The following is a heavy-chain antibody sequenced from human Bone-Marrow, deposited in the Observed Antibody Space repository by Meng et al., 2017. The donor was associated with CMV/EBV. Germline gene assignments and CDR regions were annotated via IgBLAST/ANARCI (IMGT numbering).Heavy chain of an antibody. V-gene: IGHV2-70*20. CDR3: ARTLLGYTNAAYYYYYGMDV. D-gene: IGHD5-18*01. CDR1: VFSLSTSGMC. J-gene: IGHJ6*01. CDR2: IDWDDDK. Sequence: SGPTLVKPTQTLTLTCTFSVFSLSTSGMCVSWVRQPPGKALEWLALIDWDDDKYYSTSLKTRLTISKDTSKNQVVLTMTNMDPVDTATYYCARTLLGYTNAAYYYYYGMDVWGQGNTVNVAS.